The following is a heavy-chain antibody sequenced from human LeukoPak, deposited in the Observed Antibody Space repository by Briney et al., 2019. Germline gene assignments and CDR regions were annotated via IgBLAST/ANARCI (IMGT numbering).Heavy chain of an antibody. V-gene: IGHV1-69*13. D-gene: IGHD7-27*01. CDR3: ARTRGELGMDY. Sequence: GASVKVSCKASGGTFNNYAISWVRQAPGQGLEWMGGIIPLSASADYPQKFQDRVTIIADDSTGTSYMELSSLTSEDTAVYYCARTRGELGMDYWGQGTLVIVSS. CDR1: GGTFNNYA. CDR2: IIPLSASA. J-gene: IGHJ4*02.